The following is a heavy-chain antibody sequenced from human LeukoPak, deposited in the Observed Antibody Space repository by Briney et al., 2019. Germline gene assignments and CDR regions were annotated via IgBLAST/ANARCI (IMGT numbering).Heavy chain of an antibody. J-gene: IGHJ5*02. CDR3: ARGRGYCSGGSCYSRWSDP. D-gene: IGHD2-15*01. CDR1: GGTFSSYA. CDR2: IIPIFGTA. Sequence: SVKVSCKASGGTFSSYAISWVRQAPGQGLEWMGGIIPIFGTANYAQKFQGRVTITADESTSTAYMELSSLRSEDTAVYYCARGRGYCSGGSCYSRWSDPWGQGTLVTVSS. V-gene: IGHV1-69*13.